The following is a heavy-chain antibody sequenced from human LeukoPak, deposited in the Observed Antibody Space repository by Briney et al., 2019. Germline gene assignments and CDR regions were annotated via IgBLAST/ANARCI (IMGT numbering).Heavy chain of an antibody. CDR3: VINSSGDSSGYDY. D-gene: IGHD3-22*01. V-gene: IGHV4-59*08. J-gene: IGHJ4*02. Sequence: SETLSLTCTVSGDSVTSYYWSWIRQSPGKGLEWIGYIYSGGRTIYNPSLKSRLTISSDTSKSQFSLKLSSVTAADTAVYYCVINSSGDSSGYDYWGQGILVTVSS. CDR2: IYSGGRT. CDR1: GDSVTSYY.